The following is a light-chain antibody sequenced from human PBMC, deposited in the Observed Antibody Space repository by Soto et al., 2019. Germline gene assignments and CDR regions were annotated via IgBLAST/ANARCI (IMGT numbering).Light chain of an antibody. Sequence: EIVLTQSPATLSLSPGERSTLSCRASQSVTRYLAWYQQKPGQAPRLLIYDASNRATGIPARFSGSGSGTDFTLTISTLEPEDFAVYYCQQYGSSPRTFGQATKVDIK. V-gene: IGKV3-11*01. CDR2: DAS. CDR1: QSVTRY. CDR3: QQYGSSPRT. J-gene: IGKJ1*01.